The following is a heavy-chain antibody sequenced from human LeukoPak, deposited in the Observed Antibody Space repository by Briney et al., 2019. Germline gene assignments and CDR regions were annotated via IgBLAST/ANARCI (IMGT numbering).Heavy chain of an antibody. V-gene: IGHV3-30*02. CDR1: GFTFTDYA. Sequence: PGGSLRLSCAASGFTFTDYAMHWVRQAPGKGLEWMALIRYDGINKYCADSVKGRFTISRDNSKNTLYLQMNSLRAEDTAVYYCATAYDSSGYSFDYWGQGTLVTVSS. CDR3: ATAYDSSGYSFDY. J-gene: IGHJ4*02. CDR2: IRYDGINK. D-gene: IGHD3-22*01.